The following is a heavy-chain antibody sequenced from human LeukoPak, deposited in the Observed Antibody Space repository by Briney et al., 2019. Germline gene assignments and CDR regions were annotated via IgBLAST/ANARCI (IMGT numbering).Heavy chain of an antibody. CDR1: GGSLSSGGYY. D-gene: IGHD1-26*01. CDR2: IYHSGST. J-gene: IGHJ6*03. V-gene: IGHV4-30-2*01. CDR3: ARDPPNIVGATSYYYYYMDV. Sequence: SQTLSLTCTVSGGSLSSGGYYWSWIRQPPGKGLEWIGYIYHSGSTYYNPSLKSRVTISVDRSKNQFSLKLSSVTAADTAVYYCARDPPNIVGATSYYYYYMDVWGKGTTVTVSS.